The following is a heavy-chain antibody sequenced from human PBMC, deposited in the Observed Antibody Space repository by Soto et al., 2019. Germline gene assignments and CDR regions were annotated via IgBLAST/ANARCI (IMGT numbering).Heavy chain of an antibody. CDR1: GFTFSTYW. CDR2: IYPGDSDV. Sequence: EVQLVQSGPEMKKPGESLKISCQGSGFTFSTYWVGWVRQRPGKGLDWMGNIYPGDSDVKYSPSFQGQVTISVDKSIDTTYLQWSSLNASDTAVYYCARQSYPGYGGYDSVFDTWGQGTLVTVSS. D-gene: IGHD5-12*01. V-gene: IGHV5-51*01. CDR3: ARQSYPGYGGYDSVFDT. J-gene: IGHJ4*02.